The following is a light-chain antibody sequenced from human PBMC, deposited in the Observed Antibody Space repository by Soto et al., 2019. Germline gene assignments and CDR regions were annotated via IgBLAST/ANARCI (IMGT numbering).Light chain of an antibody. J-gene: IGKJ1*01. CDR2: DVS. Sequence: DIQMTQSPSTLSASVGDRVTITCRASQRISSRLAWYQQKPGKAPKLLIYDVSNLESGVPSRFSGSGSGTEFTLTISSLQPDDLATYYCQQYNTFWTFGQGTKVEIK. V-gene: IGKV1-5*01. CDR1: QRISSR. CDR3: QQYNTFWT.